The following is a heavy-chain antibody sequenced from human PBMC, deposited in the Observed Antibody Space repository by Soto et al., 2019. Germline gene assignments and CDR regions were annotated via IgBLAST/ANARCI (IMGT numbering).Heavy chain of an antibody. D-gene: IGHD3-10*01. CDR2: INPSGGST. CDR1: GYTFTSYY. Sequence: QVQLVQSGAEVKKPGASVKVSCKASGYTFTSYYMHWVRQAPGQGLEWMGIINPSGGSTSYAQKFQGRVTMPRDTSTSTVYMELSSLRSEDTAVYYCARGYRAQYYYGSGSYSNWFDPWGQGTLVTVSS. V-gene: IGHV1-46*01. CDR3: ARGYRAQYYYGSGSYSNWFDP. J-gene: IGHJ5*02.